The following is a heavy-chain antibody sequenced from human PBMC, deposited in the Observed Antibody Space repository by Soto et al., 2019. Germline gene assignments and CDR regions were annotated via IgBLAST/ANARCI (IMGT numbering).Heavy chain of an antibody. CDR3: ARVGGDSSSSWGYFQH. V-gene: IGHV1-2*02. Sequence: GASVKVSCKASGYTFTGYYMHWVRQAPGQGLEWMGWINPNSGGTNYAQKFQGRVTMTRDTSISTAYMELSRLRSDDTAVYYCARVGGDSSSSWGYFQHWGQGTLVTVSS. CDR2: INPNSGGT. CDR1: GYTFTGYY. J-gene: IGHJ1*01. D-gene: IGHD6-6*01.